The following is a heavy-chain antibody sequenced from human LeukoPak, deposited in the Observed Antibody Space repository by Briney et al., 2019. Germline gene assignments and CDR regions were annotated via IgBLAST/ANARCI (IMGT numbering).Heavy chain of an antibody. Sequence: PGGSLRLSCAASGFTFSGSTMHWVRQASGKGLEWVGRIRSKANSYATAYAASVKGRFTISRDDSKNTAYLQMNSLKTEDTAVYYCTRHWGGSCYPDYWGQGTLVTVSS. V-gene: IGHV3-73*01. CDR1: GFTFSGST. J-gene: IGHJ4*02. CDR2: IRSKANSYAT. D-gene: IGHD2-15*01. CDR3: TRHWGGSCYPDY.